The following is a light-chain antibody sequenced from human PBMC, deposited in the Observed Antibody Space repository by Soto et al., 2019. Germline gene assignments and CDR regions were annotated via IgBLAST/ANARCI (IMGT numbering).Light chain of an antibody. Sequence: QPVLTQPPSVSGTPGQRVTISCSGSASNIELKAVNWYQQLPGTAPKLLIYLNNQRRSGVPDRISGSTSGTSASLAISGLQSEDEADYYCASWDDSLKGHVFGGGTKLTVL. CDR2: LNN. J-gene: IGLJ2*01. CDR3: ASWDDSLKGHV. CDR1: ASNIELKA. V-gene: IGLV1-44*01.